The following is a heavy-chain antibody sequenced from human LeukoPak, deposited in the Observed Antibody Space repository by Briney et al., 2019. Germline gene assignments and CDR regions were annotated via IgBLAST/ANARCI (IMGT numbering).Heavy chain of an antibody. D-gene: IGHD5-12*01. Sequence: GASVKVSCKASGYTFTGYYMHWVRQAPGQGLEWMGWINPNSGGTNYAQKFQGRVTMTRDTSISTAYMELSRLRSDDTAVYYCARDASGYEIIYYYYYMDVWGKGTTVTISS. CDR1: GYTFTGYY. J-gene: IGHJ6*03. CDR2: INPNSGGT. V-gene: IGHV1-2*02. CDR3: ARDASGYEIIYYYYYMDV.